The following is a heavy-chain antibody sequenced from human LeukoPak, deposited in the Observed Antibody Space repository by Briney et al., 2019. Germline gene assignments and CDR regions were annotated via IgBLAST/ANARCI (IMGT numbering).Heavy chain of an antibody. Sequence: SDTLSLTCTVSGGSISNTIYYWGWIRQPPGKGLEWIGSIYYSGSTYYNPSLKSRVTISVDTSKNQFSLKLSSVTAADTAVYYCARGLRKFDYWGQGTLVTVSS. J-gene: IGHJ4*02. CDR2: IYYSGST. CDR3: ARGLRKFDY. CDR1: GGSISNTIYY. V-gene: IGHV4-39*07.